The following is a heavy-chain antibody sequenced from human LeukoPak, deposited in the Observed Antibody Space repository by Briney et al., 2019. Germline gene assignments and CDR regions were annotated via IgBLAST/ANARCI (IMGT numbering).Heavy chain of an antibody. CDR3: AREHTVAATGTHWFAP. J-gene: IGHJ5*02. D-gene: IGHD6-13*01. Sequence: GGSLRLSCAASGFTFSSYAMHWVRQAPGKGLEWVAVISYDGSNKYYADSVKGRFTISRDNSKNTLYLQMNGLRAEDTAVYFCAREHTVAATGTHWFAPWGQGTLVTVSS. CDR1: GFTFSSYA. V-gene: IGHV3-30-3*01. CDR2: ISYDGSNK.